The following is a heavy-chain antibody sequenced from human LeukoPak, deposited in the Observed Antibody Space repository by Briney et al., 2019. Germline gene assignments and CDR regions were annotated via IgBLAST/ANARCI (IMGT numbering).Heavy chain of an antibody. CDR2: IIDNGDRT. V-gene: IGHV3-23*01. D-gene: IGHD3-10*01. CDR1: GFTFSRFA. J-gene: IGHJ4*02. CDR3: SKGITLVRGFTDFDY. Sequence: GGSLRLSCAASGFTFSRFAMNWVRQAQGKGLEWVATIIDNGDRTYYADSVRGRFTLSRDNSNDTLSLQMNSLRAEDTATYYCSKGITLVRGFTDFDYWGQGTLVTVSS.